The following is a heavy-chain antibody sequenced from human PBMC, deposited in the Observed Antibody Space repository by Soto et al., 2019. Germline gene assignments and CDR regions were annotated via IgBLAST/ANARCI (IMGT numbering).Heavy chain of an antibody. D-gene: IGHD1-7*01. CDR1: GASVSSNSAA. V-gene: IGHV6-1*01. J-gene: IGHJ6*03. CDR3: AGTTSHQWYSMDV. CDR2: TYYRSRWYN. Sequence: QVQLQESGPGLVKPSQTLSLTCAISGASVSSNSAAWNWIRLSPSRGLEWLARTYYRSRWYNDYAVSVRRRITVNPDTSKNQFSLQLTSVPTEDTAVYYCAGTTSHQWYSMDVWGKGTTVTVSS.